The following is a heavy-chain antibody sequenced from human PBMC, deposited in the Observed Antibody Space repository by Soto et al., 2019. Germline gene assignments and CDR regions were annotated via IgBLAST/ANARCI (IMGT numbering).Heavy chain of an antibody. D-gene: IGHD7-27*01. V-gene: IGHV4-34*01. CDR2: INHSGST. J-gene: IGHJ3*02. Sequence: PSETLSLTCAVYGGSFSGYYWSWIRQPPGKGLEWIGEINHSGSTNYNPSLKSRVTISVDTSKNQFSLKLSSVTAADTAVYYCAREAREGTGDLAFDIWGQGTMVTVSS. CDR3: AREAREGTGDLAFDI. CDR1: GGSFSGYY.